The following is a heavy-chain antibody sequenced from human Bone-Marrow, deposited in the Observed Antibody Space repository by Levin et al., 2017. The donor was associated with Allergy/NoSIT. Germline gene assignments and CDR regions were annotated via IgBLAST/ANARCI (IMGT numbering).Heavy chain of an antibody. CDR3: ARIRHYDDGSSDDDPGYYFDF. Sequence: SQTLSLPCPVSCVSLRPFSFLWLLPPPFQRLGWMGYIYYSGSTNYNPSLQSRVTISVDTSKNQFSLKLTSVTAADTAVYYCARIRHYDDGSSDDDPGYYFDFWGQGALLTVSS. CDR2: IYYSGST. D-gene: IGHD3-16*01. J-gene: IGHJ4*02. CDR1: CVSLRPFS. V-gene: IGHV4-59*01.